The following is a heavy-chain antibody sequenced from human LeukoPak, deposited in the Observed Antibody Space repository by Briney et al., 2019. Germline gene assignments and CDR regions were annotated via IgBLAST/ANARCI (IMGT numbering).Heavy chain of an antibody. CDR1: GGSISSYY. CDR2: IYYSGST. Sequence: PETLSLTCTVSGGSISSYYWSWIRQPPGKGLEWIGYIYYSGSTNYNPSLKSRVTISVDTSKNQFSLKLSSVTAADTAVYYCAGQWASYFDYWGQGTLVTVSS. D-gene: IGHD1-26*01. J-gene: IGHJ4*02. CDR3: AGQWASYFDY. V-gene: IGHV4-59*01.